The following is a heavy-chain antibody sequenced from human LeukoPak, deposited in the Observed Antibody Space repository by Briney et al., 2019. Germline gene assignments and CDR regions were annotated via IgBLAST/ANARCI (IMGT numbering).Heavy chain of an antibody. J-gene: IGHJ4*02. CDR2: ISGSGGST. V-gene: IGHV3-23*01. Sequence: GGSLRLSCAASEFTFSSYAMSWVRQAPGKGLEWVSGISGSGGSTDDADSVKGRFTISRDNSKNTLYLRMNSLRAEDTAVYYCARGARKGDDYGGFFDYWGQGTLVTVSS. CDR3: ARGARKGDDYGGFFDY. CDR1: EFTFSSYA. D-gene: IGHD4-23*01.